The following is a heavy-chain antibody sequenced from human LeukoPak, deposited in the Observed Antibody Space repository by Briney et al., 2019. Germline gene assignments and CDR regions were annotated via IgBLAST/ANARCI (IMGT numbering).Heavy chain of an antibody. J-gene: IGHJ4*02. CDR3: ASSRVPAFRGLDY. CDR2: INHSGST. D-gene: IGHD2-2*01. V-gene: IGHV4-34*01. CDR1: GGSFSGYY. Sequence: SETLSLTCAVYGGSFSGYYWSWIRQPPGKGLEWIGEINHSGSTNYNPSLKSRVTIPVDTSKNQFSLKLSSVTAADTAVYYCASSRVPAFRGLDYWGQGTLVTVSS.